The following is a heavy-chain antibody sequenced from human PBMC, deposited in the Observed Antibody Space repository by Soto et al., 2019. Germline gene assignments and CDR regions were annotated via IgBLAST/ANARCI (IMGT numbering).Heavy chain of an antibody. CDR2: IYYSGST. D-gene: IGHD6-6*01. V-gene: IGHV4-39*01. J-gene: IGHJ6*02. CDR1: GGSISSSSYY. Sequence: QLQLQESGPGLVKPSETLSLTCTVSGGSISSSSYYWGWIRQPPGKGLEWIGSIYYSGSTYYTPSLKTRVTISVNTSKNQFSLKLSSVTAADTAVYYCASPRPQYNYYYYYGMDVWGQGTTVTVSS. CDR3: ASPRPQYNYYYYYGMDV.